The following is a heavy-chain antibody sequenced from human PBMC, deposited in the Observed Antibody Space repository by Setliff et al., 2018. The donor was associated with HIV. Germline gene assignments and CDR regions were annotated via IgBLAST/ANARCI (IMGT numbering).Heavy chain of an antibody. D-gene: IGHD1-1*01. CDR2: IYNTGST. Sequence: SETLSLTCTVTGGSISSGGFYWTRIRQHPGKGLEWIGYIYNTGSTYHSPSLESRVTISIDTSKNQFSLKLSSVTAADTAVYYCARELNGAFDIWGQGTMVTVSS. J-gene: IGHJ3*02. CDR3: ARELNGAFDI. V-gene: IGHV4-31*03. CDR1: GGSISSGGFY.